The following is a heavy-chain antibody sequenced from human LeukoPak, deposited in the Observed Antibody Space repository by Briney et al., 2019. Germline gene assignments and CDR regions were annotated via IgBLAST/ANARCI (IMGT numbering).Heavy chain of an antibody. V-gene: IGHV3-53*05. CDR1: GFTVSSNY. Sequence: GGSLRLSCAASGFTVSSNYMSWVRQAPGKGLEWVSVIYSGGSTYYADSVKGRFTISRDNSKNTLYLQMNSLRAEDTALYYCAKDKGVISSGWYGWFDPWGQGTLVTVSS. CDR2: IYSGGST. CDR3: AKDKGVISSGWYGWFDP. D-gene: IGHD6-19*01. J-gene: IGHJ5*02.